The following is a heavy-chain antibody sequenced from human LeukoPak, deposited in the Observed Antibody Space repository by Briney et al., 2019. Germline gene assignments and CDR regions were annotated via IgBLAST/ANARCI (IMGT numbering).Heavy chain of an antibody. CDR3: ASGYSSGWYEGFDP. V-gene: IGHV1-2*02. CDR2: INPNSGGT. J-gene: IGHJ5*02. D-gene: IGHD6-19*01. CDR1: GYTFTGFY. Sequence: GASVKVSCKASGYTFTGFYMHWVRQAPGQGLEWMGWINPNSGGTNYAQKFQGRVTMTRDTSISTAYMEQSRLRSDDTAVYYCASGYSSGWYEGFDPWGQGTLVTVSS.